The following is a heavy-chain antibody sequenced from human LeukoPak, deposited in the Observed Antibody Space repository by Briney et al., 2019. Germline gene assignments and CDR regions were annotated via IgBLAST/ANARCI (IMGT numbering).Heavy chain of an antibody. V-gene: IGHV5-51*01. CDR2: IYPGDSDT. CDR1: GYNFLNSW. Sequence: GESLKISCETSGYNFLNSWIAWVRQMPGKGLEWMGIIYPGDSDTRYSPSFQGQVTISADKSISTAYLQWSSLKASDTAMYYRARLDTAFILAWGQGTLVTVSS. CDR3: ARLDTAFILA. J-gene: IGHJ4*02. D-gene: IGHD5-18*01.